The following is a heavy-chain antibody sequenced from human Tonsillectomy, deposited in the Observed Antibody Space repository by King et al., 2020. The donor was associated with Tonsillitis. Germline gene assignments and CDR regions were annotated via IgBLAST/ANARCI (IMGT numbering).Heavy chain of an antibody. CDR2: IIPIFGTA. V-gene: IGHV1-69*01. J-gene: IGHJ1*01. Sequence: VQLVESGAEVKKPGSSVKVSCKASGGTFSSYAISWVRQAPGQGLEWMGGIIPIFGTANYAQKFQGRVTLTADESTSTAYMELSSLRSEATAVYYCAGAPIAAAGMGYFHHWGQGTLVTVSS. D-gene: IGHD6-13*01. CDR3: AGAPIAAAGMGYFHH. CDR1: GGTFSSYA.